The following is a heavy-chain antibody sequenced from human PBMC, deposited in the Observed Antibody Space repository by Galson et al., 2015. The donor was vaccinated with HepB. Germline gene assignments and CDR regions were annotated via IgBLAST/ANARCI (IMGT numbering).Heavy chain of an antibody. Sequence: ETLSLTCTVSSGSVSSGSYFWSWIRQPPGKGLEWIGYIYYSGGTNYNPSLKSRVTISVDTSNNQFSLKLSSVTAADTAVYYCARTPSTKYYFDYWGQGTLVTVSS. CDR3: ARTPSTKYYFDY. J-gene: IGHJ4*02. CDR2: IYYSGGT. CDR1: SGSVSSGSYF. V-gene: IGHV4-61*01.